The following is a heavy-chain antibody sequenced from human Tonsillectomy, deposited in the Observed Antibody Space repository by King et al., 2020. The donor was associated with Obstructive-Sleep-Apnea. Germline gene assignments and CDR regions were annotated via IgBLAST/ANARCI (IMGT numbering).Heavy chain of an antibody. V-gene: IGHV3-30*04. D-gene: IGHD5-18*01. CDR1: GFTFSSYT. CDR3: ARDGTKTWIQVSGGFDI. CDR2: ISYDVSNK. J-gene: IGHJ3*02. Sequence: VQLVESGGGVVQPGRSLRLSCAASGFTFSSYTMHWVRQAPGKGLEWVAFISYDVSNKYYADSVKGRFTISRDNSKNTLYLQMNSLRAEDTAVYYCARDGTKTWIQVSGGFDIWGQGTMVTVSS.